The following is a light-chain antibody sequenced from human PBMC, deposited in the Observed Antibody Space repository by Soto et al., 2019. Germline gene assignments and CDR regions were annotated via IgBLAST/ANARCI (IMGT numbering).Light chain of an antibody. CDR3: CSYAGSSSYV. CDR2: EGS. V-gene: IGLV2-23*01. Sequence: QSALTQPASVSGSPGQSITISCTGTSSDVGTYNLVSWYQQHTGKAPKVMIYEGSKRPSGVSNRFSGSKSGNTASLTISGLQAEDEADYYCCSYAGSSSYVFGTGTKLTVL. CDR1: SSDVGTYNL. J-gene: IGLJ1*01.